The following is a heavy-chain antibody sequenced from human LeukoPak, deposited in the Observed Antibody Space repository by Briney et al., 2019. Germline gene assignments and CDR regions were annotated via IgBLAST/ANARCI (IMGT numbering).Heavy chain of an antibody. V-gene: IGHV1-18*01. J-gene: IGHJ4*02. CDR2: ISAYNGNT. CDR3: ARDQPPGYWSSTSCRSLYFDY. D-gene: IGHD2-2*01. CDR1: GYTFTSYG. Sequence: ASVKVSCKASGYTFTSYGISWVRQAPGQGFEWMGWISAYNGNTNYAQKLQGRVTMTTDTSTSTAYMELRSLRSDDTAVYYCARDQPPGYWSSTSCRSLYFDYWGQGTLVTVSS.